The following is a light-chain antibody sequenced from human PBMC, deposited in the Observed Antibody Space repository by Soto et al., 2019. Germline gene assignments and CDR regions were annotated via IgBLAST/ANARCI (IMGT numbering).Light chain of an antibody. J-gene: IGKJ5*01. Sequence: EIVMTQSPATLSVSPGERATLSCRASQSVSSKLAWYQQKPGQAPRLLIYDASNRATGIPARFSGSGSGTDFTLTISSLEPEDFAVYYCQQRSNWRTFGQGTRLEI. CDR1: QSVSSK. V-gene: IGKV3-11*01. CDR3: QQRSNWRT. CDR2: DAS.